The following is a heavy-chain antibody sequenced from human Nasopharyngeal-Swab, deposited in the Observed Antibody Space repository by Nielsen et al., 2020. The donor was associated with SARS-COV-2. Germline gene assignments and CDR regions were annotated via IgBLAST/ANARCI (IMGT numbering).Heavy chain of an antibody. CDR1: GYIFTDYY. CDR2: INPNRGGT. J-gene: IGHJ5*01. CDR3: AKGRTTNWLDS. Sequence: ASVKVSCKTSGYIFTDYYMHWVRQAPGQGLEWMAWINPNRGGTKYAQNFQGRVTLTRDMPSRTAYMELSRLTSDDTAVYYCAKGRTTNWLDSWGQGTLVTVSS. V-gene: IGHV1-2*02. D-gene: IGHD2/OR15-2a*01.